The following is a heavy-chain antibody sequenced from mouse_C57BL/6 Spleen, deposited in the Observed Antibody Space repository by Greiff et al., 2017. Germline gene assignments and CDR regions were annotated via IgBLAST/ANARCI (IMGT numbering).Heavy chain of an antibody. CDR1: GFSLTSYA. V-gene: IGHV2-9-1*01. J-gene: IGHJ4*01. CDR3: ARKVYYDYDRHYYAMDY. Sequence: VKLVESGPGLVAPSQSLSITCTVSGFSLTSYAISWVRQPPGKGLEWLGVIWTGGGTNYNSALKSRLSISKDNSKSQVFLKMNSLQTDDTARYYCARKVYYDYDRHYYAMDYWGQGTSVTVSS. D-gene: IGHD2-4*01. CDR2: IWTGGGT.